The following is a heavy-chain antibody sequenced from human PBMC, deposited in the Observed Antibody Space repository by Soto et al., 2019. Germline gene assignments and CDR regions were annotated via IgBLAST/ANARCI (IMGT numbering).Heavy chain of an antibody. V-gene: IGHV3-21*01. CDR3: ARDRGYPDSFDI. CDR1: GFTFSSYN. CDR2: ISSSSSYI. J-gene: IGHJ3*02. Sequence: PGGSLRLSCAASGFTFSSYNMNWVRQAPGKGLEWVSSISSSSSYIYYADSVKGRFTISRDNAKNSLYLQMNSLRAEDTAAYYCARDRGYPDSFDIWGQGTMVTVSS. D-gene: IGHD3-10*01.